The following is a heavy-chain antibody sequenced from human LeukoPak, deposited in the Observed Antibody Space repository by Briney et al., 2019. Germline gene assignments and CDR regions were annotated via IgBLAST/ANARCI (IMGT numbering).Heavy chain of an antibody. CDR3: ARAGYYYACLDY. CDR2: ISSSSSYI. Sequence: PGGSLRLSCAASGFTFSSYSMNWVRQAPGKGLEWVSSISSSSSYIYYADSVKGRFTISRDNAKSSLYLQMNSLRAEDTAVYYCARAGYYYACLDYWGQGTLVTVSS. D-gene: IGHD3-22*01. J-gene: IGHJ4*02. CDR1: GFTFSSYS. V-gene: IGHV3-21*01.